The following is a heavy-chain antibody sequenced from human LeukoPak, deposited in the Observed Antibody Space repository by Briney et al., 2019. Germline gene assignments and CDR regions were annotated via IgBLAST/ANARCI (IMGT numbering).Heavy chain of an antibody. V-gene: IGHV3-21*01. D-gene: IGHD3-22*01. CDR2: IGSSSSSI. CDR1: GLTFSIYS. Sequence: PGGSLRLSCAASGLTFSIYSMNWVRQAPGKGLEWVSSIGSSSSSIYYADSVKGRFTISRDNSKNTLYLQMNSLRAEDAAVYYCAKDYYDSSGTDYWGQGTLVTVSS. CDR3: AKDYYDSSGTDY. J-gene: IGHJ4*02.